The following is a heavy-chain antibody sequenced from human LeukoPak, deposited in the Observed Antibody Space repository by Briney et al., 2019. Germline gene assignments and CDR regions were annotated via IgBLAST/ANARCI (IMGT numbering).Heavy chain of an antibody. CDR3: ARDYYDSSGYQRDAFDI. CDR2: ISSSGSTI. D-gene: IGHD3-22*01. Sequence: GGSLRLSCAASGFTFSDYYVSWIRQAPGKGLEWVSYISSSGSTIYYADSVKGRFTISRDNAKNSLYLQMNSLRAEDTAVYYCARDYYDSSGYQRDAFDIWGQGTMVTVSS. CDR1: GFTFSDYY. J-gene: IGHJ3*02. V-gene: IGHV3-11*01.